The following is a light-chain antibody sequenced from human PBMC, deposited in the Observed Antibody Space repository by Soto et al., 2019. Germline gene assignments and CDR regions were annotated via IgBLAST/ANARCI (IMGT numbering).Light chain of an antibody. Sequence: QSALTQPPSVSGSPGQSVTISCTGTSTDFVGYNRVSWYQQPPGTAPKLMIYEVSKRPSGVPDRFSGSKSGNTASLTISGLQAAEEADYYCSLYTSENAYVFGTGTKLTVL. J-gene: IGLJ1*01. CDR1: STDFVGYNR. CDR2: EVS. V-gene: IGLV2-18*01. CDR3: SLYTSENAYV.